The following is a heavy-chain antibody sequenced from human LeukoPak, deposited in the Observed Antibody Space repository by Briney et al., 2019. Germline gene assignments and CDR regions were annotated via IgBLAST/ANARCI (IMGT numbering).Heavy chain of an antibody. CDR2: IYYGGSA. V-gene: IGHV4-59*08. D-gene: IGHD6-13*01. Sequence: SETLSLSCTVSGDSVGSYYWSWIRQSPGRGLEWIGYIYYGGSAHYNPSLKSRATISIDRSKNQFSLKLSSLTAADTAVYYCARHGSSYSFDYWGQGTLVTVSS. CDR1: GDSVGSYY. J-gene: IGHJ4*02. CDR3: ARHGSSYSFDY.